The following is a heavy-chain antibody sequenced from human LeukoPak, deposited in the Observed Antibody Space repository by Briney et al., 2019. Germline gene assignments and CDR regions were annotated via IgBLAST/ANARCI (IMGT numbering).Heavy chain of an antibody. J-gene: IGHJ4*02. CDR1: Y. CDR3: ARASGYYPRFYFDY. D-gene: IGHD3-22*01. Sequence: YWGWVRQPPGKGLGWIGSNYNPSLKSRATISIDTSRNQFSLNLNSVTAADTAVYYCARASGYYPRFYFDYWGQGILVAVSS. V-gene: IGHV4-4*09.